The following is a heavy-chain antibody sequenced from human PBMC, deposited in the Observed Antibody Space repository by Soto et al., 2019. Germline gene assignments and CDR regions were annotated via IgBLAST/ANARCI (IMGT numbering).Heavy chain of an antibody. CDR2: ISSGSSFT. CDR1: GFTFSSST. J-gene: IGHJ4*02. Sequence: PGGFLRLSCAASGFTFSSSTMSWVRQAPGKGLEWVASISSGSSFTYYPDSVKGRFTISRDNAKNSLYLQVNSLRAEDTAVYYCARDRGDTSSYYNDYWGQGTLVTVSS. V-gene: IGHV3-21*01. D-gene: IGHD3-22*01. CDR3: ARDRGDTSSYYNDY.